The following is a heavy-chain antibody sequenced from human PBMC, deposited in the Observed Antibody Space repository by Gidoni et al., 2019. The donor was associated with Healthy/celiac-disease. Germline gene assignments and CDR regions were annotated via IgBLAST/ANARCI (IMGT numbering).Heavy chain of an antibody. J-gene: IGHJ3*02. D-gene: IGHD3-16*01. CDR1: GFTFSSYW. Sequence: EVQLVESGGGLVQPGGSLRLSCAASGFTFSSYWMHWVRQAPGKGLLWVSRSNSDGSSTSYADSVKGRFTISRDNAKNTLYLQMNSLRAEDTAVYYCARSLRGGAFDIWGQGTMVTVSS. CDR2: SNSDGSST. CDR3: ARSLRGGAFDI. V-gene: IGHV3-74*01.